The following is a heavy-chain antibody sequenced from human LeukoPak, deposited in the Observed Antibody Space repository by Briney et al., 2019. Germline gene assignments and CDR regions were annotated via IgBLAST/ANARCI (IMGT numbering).Heavy chain of an antibody. D-gene: IGHD3-22*01. CDR1: GYIFTSYG. V-gene: IGHV1-18*01. Sequence: ASVKVSCKASGYIFTSYGISWVRQAPGQGLEWMGWISAYNGNTNYAQKLQGRVTMTTDTSTSTAYMELRSLRSDDTAVYYCADGSSGIDAFDIWGQGTMVTVSS. CDR2: ISAYNGNT. J-gene: IGHJ3*02. CDR3: ADGSSGIDAFDI.